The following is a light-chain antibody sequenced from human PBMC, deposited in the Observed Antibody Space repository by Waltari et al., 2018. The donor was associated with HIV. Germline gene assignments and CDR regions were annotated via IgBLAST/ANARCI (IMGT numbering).Light chain of an antibody. CDR1: HSVSDNN. CDR3: HQNGSSISYS. CDR2: DAS. J-gene: IGKJ2*03. V-gene: IGKV3D-20*01. Sequence: ELALTPSPATLSLSPGERATLSCGPKHSVSDNNLAMYEQRPGLPPRPISYDASSRAAGIPERFSGSESETDFTLTISRLETENYAVYYGHQNGSSISYSSGQGTKLEIK.